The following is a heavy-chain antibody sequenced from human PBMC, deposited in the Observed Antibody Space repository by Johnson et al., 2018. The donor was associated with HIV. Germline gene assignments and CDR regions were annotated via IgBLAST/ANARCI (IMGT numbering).Heavy chain of an antibody. V-gene: IGHV3-30*04. J-gene: IGHJ3*02. CDR3: ANFYTDNTLGLFGAFDI. Sequence: QVQLVESGGGVVQPGRSLRLSCAASGFTFSDYAMHWVRQAPGKGLEWVAVISYDGSNKYYADSVQGRFTISRDNAKNSLYLQMNSLRAEDTAVYYCANFYTDNTLGLFGAFDIWGQGTMVTVSS. CDR2: ISYDGSNK. D-gene: IGHD1-1*01. CDR1: GFTFSDYA.